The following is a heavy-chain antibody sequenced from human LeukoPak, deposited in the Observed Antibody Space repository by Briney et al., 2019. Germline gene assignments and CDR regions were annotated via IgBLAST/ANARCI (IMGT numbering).Heavy chain of an antibody. V-gene: IGHV3-11*01. J-gene: IGHJ4*02. D-gene: IGHD5-18*01. CDR1: GFTFSDYY. CDR3: ARHPPAMANFDY. CDR2: ISSSGTTI. Sequence: GGSLRLSCAASGFTFSDYYMSWIRQAPGKGLEWVSYISSSGTTIYYADSVKGRFTISRDNAKNSLYLQMNSLRAEDTAVYYCARHPPAMANFDYWGQGTLVTVSS.